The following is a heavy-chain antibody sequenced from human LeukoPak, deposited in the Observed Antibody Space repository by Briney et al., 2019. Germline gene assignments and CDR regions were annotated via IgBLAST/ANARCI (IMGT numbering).Heavy chain of an antibody. V-gene: IGHV3-23*01. CDR2: ISGSGDTT. D-gene: IGHD5/OR15-5a*01. CDR3: AKGGPTGNLRSIGRDF. Sequence: GGSLRHSCAASGFTFSSYAMSWVRQAPGKGLEWVSIISGSGDTTYYAGAVKGRFTISRDNSKNTLYLQMNSLRAEDTAVYYCAKGGPTGNLRSIGRDFWGQGTLVTVSS. J-gene: IGHJ4*02. CDR1: GFTFSSYA.